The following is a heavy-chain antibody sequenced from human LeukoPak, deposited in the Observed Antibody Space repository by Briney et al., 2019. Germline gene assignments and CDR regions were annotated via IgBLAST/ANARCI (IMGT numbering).Heavy chain of an antibody. V-gene: IGHV3-21*01. CDR2: ISSGSSFM. CDR3: ARDGGRREDY. Sequence: PGGSLRLSCAASGFTFSRYSMNWVRQAPGKGLEWVSSISSGSSFMYYADSVKGRFTISRDNAKNSLYLQMNSLRAEDTAVYYCARDGGRREDYWGQGALVTVSS. CDR1: GFTFSRYS. D-gene: IGHD2-15*01. J-gene: IGHJ4*02.